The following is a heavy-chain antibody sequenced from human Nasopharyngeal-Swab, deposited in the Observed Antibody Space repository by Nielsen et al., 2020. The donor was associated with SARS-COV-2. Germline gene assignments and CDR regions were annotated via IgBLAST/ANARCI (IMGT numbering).Heavy chain of an antibody. Sequence: GESLKISCAASGFTLSSYEMNWVRQAPGKGLEWISYISSTGSTIYNADSVKGRFTISRDNAKNSLYLQMNSLRAEDTAVYYCARSLYYYYDSSGYSLWGQGTLVTVSS. D-gene: IGHD3-22*01. J-gene: IGHJ4*02. CDR3: ARSLYYYYDSSGYSL. CDR1: GFTLSSYE. V-gene: IGHV3-48*03. CDR2: ISSTGSTI.